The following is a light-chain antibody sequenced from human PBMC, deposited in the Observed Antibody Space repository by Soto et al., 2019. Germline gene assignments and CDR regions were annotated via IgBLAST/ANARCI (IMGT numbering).Light chain of an antibody. V-gene: IGLV2-14*01. CDR1: SSDVGGYNY. CDR2: EVS. J-gene: IGLJ1*01. CDR3: SSYTSSSTYV. Sequence: QSALTQPASVSGSPGQSITISCTGTSSDVGGYNYVSWYQQHPGKAPKLMIYEVSNRPSGVSNRFSGSKSGNTASLTTSGLQAEDEADYYCSSYTSSSTYVFGTGTKLTVL.